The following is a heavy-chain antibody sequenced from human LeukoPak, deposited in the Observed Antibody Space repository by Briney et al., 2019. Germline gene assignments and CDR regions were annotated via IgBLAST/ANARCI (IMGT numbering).Heavy chain of an antibody. J-gene: IGHJ4*02. CDR2: IISKTDGGTT. Sequence: GSLRLSCAASGFTFSNAWMSWVRQAPGKGLEWVGRIISKTDGGTTDYAAPVKGRFTISRDDSKDTLYLQMNSLKSEDTALYYCTTTGGSTTRFVDYWGQGTLVTVSS. V-gene: IGHV3-15*01. D-gene: IGHD1-26*01. CDR1: GFTFSNAW. CDR3: TTTGGSTTRFVDY.